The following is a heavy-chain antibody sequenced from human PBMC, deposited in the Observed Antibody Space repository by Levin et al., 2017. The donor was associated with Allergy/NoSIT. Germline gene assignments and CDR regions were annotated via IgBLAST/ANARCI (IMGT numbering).Heavy chain of an antibody. V-gene: IGHV1-46*01. D-gene: IGHD5-12*01. CDR3: ASPRGDSGYDRQMFDY. CDR1: GYTFTSYY. J-gene: IGHJ4*02. Sequence: ASVKVSCKASGYTFTSYYMHWVRQAPGQGLEWMGIINPSGGSTSYAQKFQGRVTMTRDTSTSTVYMELSSLRSEDTAVYYCASPRGDSGYDRQMFDYWGQGTLVTVSS. CDR2: INPSGGST.